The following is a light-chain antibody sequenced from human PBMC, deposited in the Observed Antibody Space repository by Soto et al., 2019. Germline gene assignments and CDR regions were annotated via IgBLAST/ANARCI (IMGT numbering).Light chain of an antibody. J-gene: IGKJ5*01. CDR1: QSVSSSS. CDR2: DAS. Sequence: EIVLTQSPGTLSLSPGERATLSCRASQSVSSSSLAWYQHKPGQAPRLLIYDASTRATGIPARFSGSGSETDFTLTITSLEPEDFAVYYCQQRNNWPPIAFGQGTRLENK. CDR3: QQRNNWPPIA. V-gene: IGKV3D-20*02.